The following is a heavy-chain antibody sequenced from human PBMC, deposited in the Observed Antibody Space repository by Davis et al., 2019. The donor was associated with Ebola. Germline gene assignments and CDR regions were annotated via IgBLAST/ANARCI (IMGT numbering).Heavy chain of an antibody. D-gene: IGHD3-22*01. CDR3: ARQPLMVIYWFDP. J-gene: IGHJ5*02. Sequence: MPSETLSLTCTVSGASISSSSYYWGWIRQPPGKGLEWIGSIYYSGSTYYNPSLKSRVTISVDTSKNQFSLKLSSVTAADTAVYYCARQPLMVIYWFDPWGQGTLVTVSS. V-gene: IGHV4-39*01. CDR2: IYYSGST. CDR1: GASISSSSYY.